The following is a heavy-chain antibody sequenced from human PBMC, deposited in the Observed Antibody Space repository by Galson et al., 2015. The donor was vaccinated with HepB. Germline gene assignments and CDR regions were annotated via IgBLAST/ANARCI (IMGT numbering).Heavy chain of an antibody. CDR1: GDSVSSNSAA. D-gene: IGHD5-24*01. V-gene: IGHV6-1*01. CDR2: TYYRSKWYN. Sequence: CAISGDSVSSNSAAWNWIRQSPSRGLEWLGRTYYRSKWYNDYAVSVKSRVTINPDTSKNQFSLQLNSVTPEDTAVYYCAREGWWRDGYNRFDYWGQGTLVTVSS. J-gene: IGHJ4*02. CDR3: AREGWWRDGYNRFDY.